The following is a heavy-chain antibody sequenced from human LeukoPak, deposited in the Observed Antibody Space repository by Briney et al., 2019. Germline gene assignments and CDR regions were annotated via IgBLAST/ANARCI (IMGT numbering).Heavy chain of an antibody. J-gene: IGHJ4*02. D-gene: IGHD6-19*01. CDR3: ARLSYSSGIDY. CDR1: GGSFSGYY. Sequence: SETLSLTCAVYGGSFSGYYWSWIRQPPGKGLEWIGEINHSGSTNYNPSLKSRVTISVDTSKNQFSLKLSSVTAADTAVYYCARLSYSSGIDYWGQGTLVTVSS. V-gene: IGHV4-34*01. CDR2: INHSGST.